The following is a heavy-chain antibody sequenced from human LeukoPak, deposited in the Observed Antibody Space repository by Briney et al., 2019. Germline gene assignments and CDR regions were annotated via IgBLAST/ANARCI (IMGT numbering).Heavy chain of an antibody. V-gene: IGHV4-39*07. D-gene: IGHD1-26*01. CDR3: ARELGGYSGGSYSPFDY. CDR2: IYYSGST. J-gene: IGHJ4*02. CDR1: GGSISSSSYY. Sequence: SETLSLTRTVSGGSISSSSYYWGWIRQPPGKGLEWIGSIYYSGSTYYNPSLKSRVTITVDTSKNQFSLKLSSVTAADTAVYYCARELGGYSGGSYSPFDYWGQGTLVTVSS.